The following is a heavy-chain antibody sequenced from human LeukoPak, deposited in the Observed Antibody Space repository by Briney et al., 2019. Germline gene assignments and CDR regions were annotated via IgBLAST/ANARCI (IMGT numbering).Heavy chain of an antibody. Sequence: PSETLSLTCTVSGGSISSGGYYWSWIRQHPGKGLEWIGYIYYSGSTYYNPSLKSRVTISVDTSKNQFSLKLSSVTAADTAVYYCARGPRRLMAPRGYNWFDPWGQGTLVTVSS. J-gene: IGHJ5*02. CDR1: GGSISSGGYY. D-gene: IGHD5-24*01. V-gene: IGHV4-31*03. CDR2: IYYSGST. CDR3: ARGPRRLMAPRGYNWFDP.